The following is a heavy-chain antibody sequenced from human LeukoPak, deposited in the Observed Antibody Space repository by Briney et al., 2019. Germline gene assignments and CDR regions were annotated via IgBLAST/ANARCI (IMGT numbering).Heavy chain of an antibody. CDR3: ARGLERREGWFDP. CDR1: GGSISSSSYY. CDR2: IYYSGST. D-gene: IGHD1-1*01. V-gene: IGHV4-39*01. J-gene: IGHJ5*02. Sequence: SETLSLTCTVSGGSISSSSYYWGWIRQPPGKGLEGIGSIYYSGSTYYNPSLKSRVTISVNTPKNQFSLKLSSVTAADTAVYSCARGLERREGWFDPWGQGTLATVSS.